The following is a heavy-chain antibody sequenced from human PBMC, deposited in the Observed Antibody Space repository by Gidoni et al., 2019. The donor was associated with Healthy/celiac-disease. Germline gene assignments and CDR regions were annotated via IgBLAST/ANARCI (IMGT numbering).Heavy chain of an antibody. J-gene: IGHJ4*02. CDR2: ISPDGSDE. Sequence: QVQLVESGGGLVQPGRSLRLSCSAAGFTFSNYGMHWVRQAPGKGPEWVAVISPDGSDENYVDSVKGRFTISRDNSKNTLYLQMNSLRGEDTAVYYCTKDQTGPYDYWGQGTLVTVSS. D-gene: IGHD7-27*01. CDR3: TKDQTGPYDY. CDR1: GFTFSNYG. V-gene: IGHV3-30*18.